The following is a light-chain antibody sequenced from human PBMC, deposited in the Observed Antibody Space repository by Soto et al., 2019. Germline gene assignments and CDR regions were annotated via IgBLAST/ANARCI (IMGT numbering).Light chain of an antibody. Sequence: SYELTQPPSVSVSPGQTARITCSGDALPKQYAYWYQQKPGQAPVLVIYKDSERPSGIPERFSGSSSGTTVTLTISGVQAEDEADYYCQSADSSGTSLMFGGGTQLTVL. CDR3: QSADSSGTSLM. V-gene: IGLV3-25*03. CDR2: KDS. CDR1: ALPKQY. J-gene: IGLJ3*02.